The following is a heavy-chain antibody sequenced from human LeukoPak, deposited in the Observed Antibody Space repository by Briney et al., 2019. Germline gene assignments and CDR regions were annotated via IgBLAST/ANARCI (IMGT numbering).Heavy chain of an antibody. Sequence: SVKVSCKASGYTFTSYGISWVRQAPGQGLEWMGGIMPMFGKANYAQKFQGRVTTTADKATSTAYMELSSLRSEDTAVYYCAGGRTDIVVVPATLRNYYFDYWGQGTLVTVSS. CDR1: GYTFTSYG. CDR3: AGGRTDIVVVPATLRNYYFDY. CDR2: IMPMFGKA. J-gene: IGHJ4*02. D-gene: IGHD2-2*01. V-gene: IGHV1-69*06.